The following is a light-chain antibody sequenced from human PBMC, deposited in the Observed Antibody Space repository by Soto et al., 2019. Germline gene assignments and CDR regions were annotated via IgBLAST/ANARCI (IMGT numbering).Light chain of an antibody. V-gene: IGLV1-51*01. Sequence: VLTQPPSVSAAPGQKVTISCSGTSSNIGNNYVSWYQQLPGTAPKLLIYDNNKRPSGIPDRFSGSKSGTSATLGITGLQTGDEADYYCGTWDSSLSAYVFGTGTKVTVL. J-gene: IGLJ1*01. CDR1: SSNIGNNY. CDR3: GTWDSSLSAYV. CDR2: DNN.